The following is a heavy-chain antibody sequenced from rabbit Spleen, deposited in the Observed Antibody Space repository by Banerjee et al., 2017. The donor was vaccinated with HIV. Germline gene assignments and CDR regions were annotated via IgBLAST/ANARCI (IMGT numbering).Heavy chain of an antibody. CDR2: IDTGSSGFT. CDR1: GVSFSGNSY. V-gene: IGHV1S40*01. CDR3: ARDTSSSFSSYGMAL. D-gene: IGHD1-1*01. Sequence: QSLEESGGDLVKPGASLTLTCIASGVSFSGNSYVCWVRRAPGKGLEWIACIDTGSSGFTYFASWAKGRFTISKTSSTTVTLQMTSLTAADTATYFCARDTSSSFSSYGMALWGQGTLVTVS. J-gene: IGHJ6*01.